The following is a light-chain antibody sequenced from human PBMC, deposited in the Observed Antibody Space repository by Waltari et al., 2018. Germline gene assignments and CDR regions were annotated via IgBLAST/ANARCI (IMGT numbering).Light chain of an antibody. Sequence: DFPMTQSPSTLAASVGDRVTIARRASPRIAYWLAWYQQKPGKAPKLLIYDASNLDSGVPSRFSGSGSGTEFALTISSLQPDDFATYYCQQYRDYPLTFGGGTK. CDR2: DAS. V-gene: IGKV1-5*01. CDR1: PRIAYW. J-gene: IGKJ4*01. CDR3: QQYRDYPLT.